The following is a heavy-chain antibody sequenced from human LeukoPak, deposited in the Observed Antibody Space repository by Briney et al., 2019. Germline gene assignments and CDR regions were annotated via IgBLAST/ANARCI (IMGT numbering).Heavy chain of an antibody. J-gene: IGHJ6*02. CDR1: GGTFRSYA. CDR3: ARDSGSSTSCCYYYYYGMDV. Sequence: SVKVSCKASGGTFRSYAISWVRQAPGQGLEWMGRIIPIFGIANYAQKFQGRVTITADKSTSTAYMELSSLRSEDTAVYYCARDSGSSTSCCYYYYYGMDVWGQGTTVTVSS. CDR2: IIPIFGIA. V-gene: IGHV1-69*04. D-gene: IGHD2-2*01.